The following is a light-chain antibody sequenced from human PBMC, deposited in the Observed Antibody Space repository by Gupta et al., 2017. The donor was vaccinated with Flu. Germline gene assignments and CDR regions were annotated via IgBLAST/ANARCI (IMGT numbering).Light chain of an antibody. J-gene: IGLJ3*02. Sequence: QSVLPQPPSASGTPGQRVTISCSGSSSNIGSNTVNWYQQLPGTAPKLLIYSNNQRPSGVPDRFSDSKSGTSASLAISGLQSEDEADYYCAAWDDSLNGWVFGGGTKLTVL. V-gene: IGLV1-44*01. CDR2: SNN. CDR1: SSNIGSNT. CDR3: AAWDDSLNGWV.